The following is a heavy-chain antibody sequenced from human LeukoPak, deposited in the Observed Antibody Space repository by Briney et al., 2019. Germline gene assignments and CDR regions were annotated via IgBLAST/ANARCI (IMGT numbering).Heavy chain of an antibody. J-gene: IGHJ4*02. CDR3: ARDQDDYVWGSYRYFGY. V-gene: IGHV3-30*03. CDR1: GFTFSRHG. Sequence: GGSLRLSCAASGFTFSRHGMHWVRQAPGKGLEWVAVISYDGSNKYYADSVKGRFTISRDNSKNTLYLQMNSLRAEDTAVYYCARDQDDYVWGSYRYFGYWGQGTLVTVSS. D-gene: IGHD3-16*02. CDR2: ISYDGSNK.